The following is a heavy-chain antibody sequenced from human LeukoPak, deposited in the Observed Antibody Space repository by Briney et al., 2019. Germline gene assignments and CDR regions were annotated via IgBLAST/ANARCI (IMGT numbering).Heavy chain of an antibody. J-gene: IGHJ5*02. CDR1: GYSISTGYY. CDR3: ARGARDNWFDP. CDR2: FYHGGST. V-gene: IGHV4-38-2*02. D-gene: IGHD4/OR15-4a*01. Sequence: PSETLSLTCTVSGYSISTGYYWDWIRQPPGKGLEWIGTFYHGGSTYYNPSLKSRVTILVDTSKNQFSLKLSSVTAADTAVYYCARGARDNWFDPWGQGTLVTVSS.